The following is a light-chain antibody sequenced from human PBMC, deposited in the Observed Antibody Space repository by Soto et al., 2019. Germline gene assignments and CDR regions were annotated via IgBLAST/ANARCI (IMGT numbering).Light chain of an antibody. V-gene: IGLV2-8*01. Sequence: QSVLTQPPSASGSPGQSVTISCTGTSSDVGNYNYVSWYQHHPGKAPKLMIYEVSKRPSGVPDRFSGSKSGNTASLTVSWLQAEDESEYYCQSYDSSLTGSVFGGGTKLTVL. CDR1: SSDVGNYNY. J-gene: IGLJ3*02. CDR2: EVS. CDR3: QSYDSSLTGSV.